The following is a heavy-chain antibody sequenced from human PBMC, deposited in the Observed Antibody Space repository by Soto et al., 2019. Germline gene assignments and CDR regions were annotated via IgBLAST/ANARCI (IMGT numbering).Heavy chain of an antibody. CDR1: GGSFSGYY. D-gene: IGHD3-10*01. CDR3: ARGRITMVRGVILYSYGMEV. V-gene: IGHV4-34*01. Sequence: SETLSLTCAVYGGSFSGYYWSWIRQPPGKGLEWIGEINHSGSTNYNPSLKSRVTISVDTSKNQFSLKLSSVTAADTAVYYCARGRITMVRGVILYSYGMEVWGQGTMVTVSS. J-gene: IGHJ6*02. CDR2: INHSGST.